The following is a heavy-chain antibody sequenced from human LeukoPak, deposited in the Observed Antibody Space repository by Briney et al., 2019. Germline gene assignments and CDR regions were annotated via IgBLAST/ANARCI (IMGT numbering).Heavy chain of an antibody. V-gene: IGHV3-48*03. D-gene: IGHD5-12*01. J-gene: IGHJ5*02. CDR2: ISSSGSTI. CDR1: GFTFSSYE. CDR3: AREGSGYATNWFDP. Sequence: PGGSLRLSCAASGFTFSSYEMNWVRQAPGKGLEWVSYISSSGSTIYYADSVKGRFTISRDNAKNSLYLQMNSLRAEDTAVYYCAREGSGYATNWFDPWGQGTLVTVSS.